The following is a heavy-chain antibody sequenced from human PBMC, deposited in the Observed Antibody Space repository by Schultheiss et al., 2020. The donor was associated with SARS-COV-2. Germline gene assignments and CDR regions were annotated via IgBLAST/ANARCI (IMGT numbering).Heavy chain of an antibody. D-gene: IGHD4-17*01. Sequence: GGSLRLSCVASGFTFSNYAMSWVRQAPGKGLEWVSAIGGSDGNTYYADSVKGRFTISRDNSKNTLYLQMNSLRAEDTAVYYCAKDRRYGDYALDYWGQGTLVTVSS. J-gene: IGHJ4*02. V-gene: IGHV3-23*01. CDR1: GFTFSNYA. CDR3: AKDRRYGDYALDY. CDR2: IGGSDGNT.